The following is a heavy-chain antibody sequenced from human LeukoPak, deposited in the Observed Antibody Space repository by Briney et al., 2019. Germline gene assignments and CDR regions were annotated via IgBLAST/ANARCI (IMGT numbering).Heavy chain of an antibody. CDR2: MNPNSGNT. D-gene: IGHD3/OR15-3a*01. Sequence: ASVKVSCKASGYTFTSSDFNWVRQATGQGLEWMGWMNPNSGNTGYAKKFQGRVTLTRNTSISTAYMELSSLRSEDTAVYYCARALGGASWTDYWGQGTLVTVSS. CDR3: ARALGGASWTDY. CDR1: GYTFTSSD. J-gene: IGHJ4*02. V-gene: IGHV1-8*01.